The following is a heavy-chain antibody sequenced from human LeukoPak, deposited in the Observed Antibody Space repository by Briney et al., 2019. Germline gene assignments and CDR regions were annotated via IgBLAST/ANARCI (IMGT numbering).Heavy chain of an antibody. CDR2: ISSRSTTI. Sequence: PGGSLRLSCAASGFSFSSYSLNWVRQAPGKGLEWVPYISSRSTTIYYADSVKGRFTISRDNAKNSLYLQMNSLRAEDTAVYYCARGTGIVGATVWGQGTLVTVSS. CDR3: ARGTGIVGATV. J-gene: IGHJ1*01. CDR1: GFSFSSYS. D-gene: IGHD1-26*01. V-gene: IGHV3-48*01.